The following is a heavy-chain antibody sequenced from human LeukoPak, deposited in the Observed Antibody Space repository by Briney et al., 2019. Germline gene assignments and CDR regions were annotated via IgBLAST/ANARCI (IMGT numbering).Heavy chain of an antibody. D-gene: IGHD3-16*01. V-gene: IGHV4-59*01. CDR2: MQSTGNS. J-gene: IGHJ4*02. Sequence: SETVSLTCSVSGDSISTYHWNWIRKPPGKGLEWIGYMQSTGNSKYNPSLRSRVNMFVDTSKNQAALILSSVTAADTAVYYCARDKQHSYGRYFHHWGQGALVTVSS. CDR3: ARDKQHSYGRYFHH. CDR1: GDSISTYH.